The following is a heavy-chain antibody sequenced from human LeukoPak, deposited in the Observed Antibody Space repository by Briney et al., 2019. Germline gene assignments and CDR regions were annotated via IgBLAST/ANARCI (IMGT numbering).Heavy chain of an antibody. CDR2: IRSSSSYI. D-gene: IGHD6-19*01. J-gene: IGHJ4*02. V-gene: IGHV3-21*01. CDR3: ARPGIAVAGEFFDY. CDR1: GLTFSSYS. Sequence: GWSLTLSCAASGLTFSSYSMNWVRQAPGKGLDWVSFIRSSSSYIYYADSVKGRFTISRDNAKNSLYLQMNSLRAEDTAVYYCARPGIAVAGEFFDYWGQGTLVTVSS.